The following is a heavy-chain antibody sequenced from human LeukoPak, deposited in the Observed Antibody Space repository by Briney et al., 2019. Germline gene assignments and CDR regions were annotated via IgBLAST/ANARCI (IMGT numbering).Heavy chain of an antibody. CDR2: IADGGFST. Sequence: PAGSLRLSCTASGFSFTNYAMSWVRQTPGKGLEWVSAIADGGFSTYYADSVKGRFTISRDNSKNTLYLQMDSLRAEDTAVYYCVKSTCSGTGCHGGYFDYWGQGTLVTVSS. CDR3: VKSTCSGTGCHGGYFDY. J-gene: IGHJ4*02. D-gene: IGHD2-2*01. V-gene: IGHV3-23*01. CDR1: GFSFTNYA.